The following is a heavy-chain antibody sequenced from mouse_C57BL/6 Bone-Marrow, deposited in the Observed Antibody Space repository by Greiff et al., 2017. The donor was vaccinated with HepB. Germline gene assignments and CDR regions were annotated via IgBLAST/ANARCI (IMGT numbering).Heavy chain of an antibody. V-gene: IGHV1-54*01. J-gene: IGHJ3*01. Sequence: VQLQESGAELVRPGTSVKVSCKASGYAFTNYLIEWVKQRPGQGLEWIGVINPGSGGTNYNEKFKGKATLTADKSSSTAYMQLSILTSADSAVYVCARWPWYGSSGTWFAYWGQGTLVTVSA. CDR2: INPGSGGT. CDR1: GYAFTNYL. D-gene: IGHD1-1*01. CDR3: ARWPWYGSSGTWFAY.